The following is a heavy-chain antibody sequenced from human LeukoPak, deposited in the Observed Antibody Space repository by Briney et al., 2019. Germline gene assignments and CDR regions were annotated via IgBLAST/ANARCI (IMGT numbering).Heavy chain of an antibody. CDR1: GYTFTGYY. CDR3: ARVDCTSTNCYPFDP. CDR2: INPNSGGT. D-gene: IGHD2-2*01. V-gene: IGHV1-2*02. Sequence: ASVKVSCKASGYTFTGYYMHWVRQAPGQGLEWMGWINPNSGGTNYAQKFQGRVTMTRDTSISTAYMELASLRSDDTAIYYCARVDCTSTNCYPFDPWGQGTPVIVSS. J-gene: IGHJ5*02.